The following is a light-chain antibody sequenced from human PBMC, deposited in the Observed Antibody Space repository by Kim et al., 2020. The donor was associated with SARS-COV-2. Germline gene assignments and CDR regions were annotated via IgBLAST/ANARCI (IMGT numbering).Light chain of an antibody. Sequence: GSPEERATPSCRASYSISSNFAWYQQKRGQAPRLLIYDASTRATGTPDRFSGSWSATESTLTISSLQAEDFAVYYCQQYKHLPLTFGGGTKVDIK. CDR2: DAS. V-gene: IGKV3-15*01. CDR1: YSISSN. J-gene: IGKJ4*01. CDR3: QQYKHLPLT.